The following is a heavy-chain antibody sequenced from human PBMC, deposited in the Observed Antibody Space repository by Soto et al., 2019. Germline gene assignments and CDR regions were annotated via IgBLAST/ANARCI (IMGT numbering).Heavy chain of an antibody. CDR2: ISYDGSNK. D-gene: IGHD5-18*01. CDR1: GFTFSSYG. CDR3: AKALYPYGCSYGYY. J-gene: IGHJ4*02. Sequence: VQLVESGGGVVQTGRSLRLSCAASGFTFSSYGMHWVRQAPGKGLEWVAVISYDGSNKYYGDSVKGRFTLSRDNSKITLYRQMHSLRAEDTAVYYCAKALYPYGCSYGYYWGQGTLVTVSS. V-gene: IGHV3-30*18.